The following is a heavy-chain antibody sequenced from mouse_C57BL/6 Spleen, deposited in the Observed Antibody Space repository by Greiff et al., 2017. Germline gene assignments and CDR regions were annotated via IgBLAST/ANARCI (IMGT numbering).Heavy chain of an antibody. CDR1: GYSITSGYY. V-gene: IGHV3-6*01. J-gene: IGHJ2*01. CDR2: ISYDGSN. Sequence: DVKLVESGPGLVKPSQSLSLTCSVTGYSITSGYYWNWIRQFPGNKLEWMGYISYDGSNNYNPSLKNRIYITRDTSKNQLFLKLNSVTTEDTATYYCASGGYFDYWGQGTTLTVSS. CDR3: ASGGYFDY.